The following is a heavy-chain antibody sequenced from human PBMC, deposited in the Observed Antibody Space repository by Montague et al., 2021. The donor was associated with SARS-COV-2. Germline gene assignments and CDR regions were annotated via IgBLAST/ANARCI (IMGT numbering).Heavy chain of an antibody. V-gene: IGHV4-34*01. CDR1: GGSFSGYY. D-gene: IGHD4-11*01. J-gene: IGHJ6*02. CDR2: INHSGST. Sequence: SETLSLTCAVYGGSFSGYYWTWIRQSPRKGLEWIGEINHSGSTNYNPSLKSRVTISVDTSKNQFSQKLSSVTAADTAVYYCACGEITTRGLIYYYGMDVWGQGTTVTVSS. CDR3: ACGEITTRGLIYYYGMDV.